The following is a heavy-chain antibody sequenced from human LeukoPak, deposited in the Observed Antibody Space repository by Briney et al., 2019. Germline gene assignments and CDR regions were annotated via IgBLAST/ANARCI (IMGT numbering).Heavy chain of an antibody. Sequence: PGGSLRLSCAASGFTFSSYGMHWVRQAPGKGLEWVAFIRYDGSNKYYADSVKGRFTISRDNSKNTLYLQMNSLRAEDTAVYYCAKVRTALKTGYSSGWYYFDYWGQGTLVTVSS. D-gene: IGHD6-19*01. CDR2: IRYDGSNK. V-gene: IGHV3-30*02. J-gene: IGHJ4*02. CDR3: AKVRTALKTGYSSGWYYFDY. CDR1: GFTFSSYG.